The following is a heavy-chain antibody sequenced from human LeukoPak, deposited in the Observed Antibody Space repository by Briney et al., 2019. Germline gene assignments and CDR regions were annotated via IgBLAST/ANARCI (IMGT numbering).Heavy chain of an antibody. CDR2: IIPILGIA. V-gene: IGHV1-69*04. CDR3: ARAPLRFLDEGYFDP. D-gene: IGHD3-3*01. CDR1: GGTFSSYA. J-gene: IGHJ5*02. Sequence: GASVKVSCKASGGTFSSYAISWVRQAPGQGLEWMGRIIPILGIANYAQKFQGRVTITADKSTSTAYMELSSLRSEDTAVYYCARAPLRFLDEGYFDPWGQGTLVTVSS.